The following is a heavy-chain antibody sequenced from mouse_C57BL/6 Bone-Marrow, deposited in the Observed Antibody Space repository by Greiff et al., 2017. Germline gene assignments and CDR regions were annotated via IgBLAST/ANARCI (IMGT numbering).Heavy chain of an antibody. CDR3: ARWGMAPFDY. V-gene: IGHV1-50*01. CDR1: GYTFTSYW. D-gene: IGHD2-3*01. J-gene: IGHJ2*01. Sequence: QVQLQQPGAELVKPGASVKLSCKASGYTFTSYWMQWVKQRPGQGLEWIGEIDPSDSYTNYNQKFKGKATLTVDKSSSTAYMQLSSLTSEDSAVYYCARWGMAPFDYWGQGTTLTGSS. CDR2: IDPSDSYT.